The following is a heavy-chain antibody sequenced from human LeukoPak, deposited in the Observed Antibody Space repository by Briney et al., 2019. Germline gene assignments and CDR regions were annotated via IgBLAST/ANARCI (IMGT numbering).Heavy chain of an antibody. CDR3: TRLNLPANIGAFDI. V-gene: IGHV4-39*01. Sequence: PSETLSLTCTVSAGSISSSSYYWGWIRQPPGKGLEWIGSIYYSGSTYYNPSLKSRVTISVDTSKKQFSLKLSSVTAADTAVYYCTRLNLPANIGAFDIWGQGAVVTVSS. D-gene: IGHD2-2*01. CDR1: AGSISSSSYY. CDR2: IYYSGST. J-gene: IGHJ3*02.